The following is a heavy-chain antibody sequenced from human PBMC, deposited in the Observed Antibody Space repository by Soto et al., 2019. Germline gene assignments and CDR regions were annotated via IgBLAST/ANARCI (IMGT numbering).Heavy chain of an antibody. CDR2: IYYSGST. CDR1: GGESINYSSYY. D-gene: IGHD1-26*01. CDR3: ARSHRGSPWDWFDP. Sequence: LQLQESGPGLVKPSETLSLTCTVSGGESINYSSYYWGWIRQPPGKGLEWIGSIYYSGSTYYNPSLESRVTISVDTSRNQFSLKLNSVTAADTAVYYCARSHRGSPWDWFDPWGQGTLVTVSS. V-gene: IGHV4-39*01. J-gene: IGHJ5*02.